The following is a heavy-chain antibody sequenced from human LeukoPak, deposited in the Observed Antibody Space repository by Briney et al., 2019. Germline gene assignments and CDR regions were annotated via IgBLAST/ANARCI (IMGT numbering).Heavy chain of an antibody. CDR3: ARDGIAMVRGVSDAFDI. CDR1: GGSISSYY. J-gene: IGHJ3*02. CDR2: IYYSGST. Sequence: KTSETLSLTCTVSGGSISSYYWSWIRQPPGKGLEWIGYIYYSGSTNYNPSLKSRVTISVDTSKNQFSLKLSSVTAADTAVYYCARDGIAMVRGVSDAFDIWGQGTMVTVSS. V-gene: IGHV4-59*01. D-gene: IGHD3-10*01.